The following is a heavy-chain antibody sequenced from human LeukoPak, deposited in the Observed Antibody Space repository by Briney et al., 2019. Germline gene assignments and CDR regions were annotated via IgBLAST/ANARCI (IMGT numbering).Heavy chain of an antibody. CDR1: GGSFSSYY. CDR3: ARGYCSGGSCHSGRWYFDL. J-gene: IGHJ2*01. CDR2: IYYRGST. V-gene: IGHV4-59*01. D-gene: IGHD2-15*01. Sequence: SETLSLTCTVSGGSFSSYYWSWIRQPPGKGLEWIGYIYYRGSTIYNPSLKSRVTISVDTSKYQFSLKLSSVTAADTAMYYCARGYCSGGSCHSGRWYFDLWGRGTLVTVSS.